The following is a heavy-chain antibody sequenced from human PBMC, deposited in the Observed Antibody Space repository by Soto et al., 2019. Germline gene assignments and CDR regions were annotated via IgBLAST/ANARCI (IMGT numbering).Heavy chain of an antibody. V-gene: IGHV1-46*01. CDR2: INPSGGST. CDR3: ARDLSGRYCSSTSCYKPDHYYYGMDV. CDR1: GYTFTSYY. J-gene: IGHJ6*02. Sequence: GASVKVSCKASGYTFTSYYMHWVRQAPGQGLEWMGIINPSGGSTSYAQKFQGRVTMTRDTSTSTVYMELSSLRSEDTAVYYCARDLSGRYCSSTSCYKPDHYYYGMDVWGQGTTVTVSS. D-gene: IGHD2-2*02.